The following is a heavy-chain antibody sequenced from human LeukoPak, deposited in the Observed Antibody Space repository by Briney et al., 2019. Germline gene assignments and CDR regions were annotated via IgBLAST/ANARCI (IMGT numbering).Heavy chain of an antibody. CDR3: ARAKYSYAFRSVYFDY. V-gene: IGHV4-34*01. CDR2: ITHAGNT. Sequence: PSETLSLTCAVYGGSFSDYYWSLIRQPPGKGLEWIGEITHAGNTDYNPSLKSRVTISVDTSKNQFSLKLTSVTAADTAVYYCARAKYSYAFRSVYFDYWGQGTLVTVSS. J-gene: IGHJ4*02. CDR1: GGSFSDYY. D-gene: IGHD5-18*01.